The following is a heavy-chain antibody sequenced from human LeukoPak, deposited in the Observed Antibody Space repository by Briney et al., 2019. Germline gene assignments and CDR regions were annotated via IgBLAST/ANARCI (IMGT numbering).Heavy chain of an antibody. J-gene: IGHJ4*02. CDR1: GGSISSYY. V-gene: IGHV4-59*01. CDR2: IYYSGST. CDR3: AREVRYYGSGSYYPLFDY. D-gene: IGHD3-10*01. Sequence: PSETLSLTCTVSGGSISSYYWSWLRQPPGKGLEWFGYIYYSGSTNYNPSPKSRVTISVDTSKNQFSLKLSSVTVADTAVYYCAREVRYYGSGSYYPLFDYWGQGTLVTVSS.